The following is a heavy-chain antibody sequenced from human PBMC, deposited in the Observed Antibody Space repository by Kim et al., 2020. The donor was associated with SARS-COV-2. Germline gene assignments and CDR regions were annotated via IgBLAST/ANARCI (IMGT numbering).Heavy chain of an antibody. CDR3: ATPPPGPGDYYYMDV. J-gene: IGHJ6*03. V-gene: IGHV1-24*01. Sequence: QKFQSRVTMTEDTSTDTAYMELSSLRSEDTAVYYCATPPPGPGDYYYMDVWGKGTTVTVSS.